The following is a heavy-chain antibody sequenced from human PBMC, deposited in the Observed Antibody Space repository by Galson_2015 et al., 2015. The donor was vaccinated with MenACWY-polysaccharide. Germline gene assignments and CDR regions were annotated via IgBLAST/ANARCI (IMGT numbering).Heavy chain of an antibody. V-gene: IGHV3-30*18. CDR1: GFLFRDYA. CDR3: AKDRPLRGLSVFYYGMDV. D-gene: IGHD3-10*01. CDR2: ISYDGSNK. J-gene: IGHJ6*02. Sequence: LRLSCAVSGFLFRDYAMHWVRQAPGKGLAWLAVISYDGSNKYYLESVKGRFTISRDNSKDMVYLHMNSLRGEDTAVSLCAKDRPLRGLSVFYYGMDVWGRGTTVIVSS.